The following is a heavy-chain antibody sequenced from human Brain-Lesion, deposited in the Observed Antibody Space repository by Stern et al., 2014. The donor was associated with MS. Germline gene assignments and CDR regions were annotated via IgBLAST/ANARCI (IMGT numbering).Heavy chain of an antibody. Sequence: QVPLVESGAEVKKPGASVKVSCKGSGYTLTELSMPWVRQAPRKGLEWMGGFDPEDGETIYAQKCQGRVTMTEDTSTDTAYMELSSLRSEDTAVYYCATLSPGAGGNYYRHFDYWGQGTLVTVSS. CDR2: FDPEDGET. V-gene: IGHV1-24*01. D-gene: IGHD1-26*01. CDR3: ATLSPGAGGNYYRHFDY. J-gene: IGHJ4*02. CDR1: GYTLTELS.